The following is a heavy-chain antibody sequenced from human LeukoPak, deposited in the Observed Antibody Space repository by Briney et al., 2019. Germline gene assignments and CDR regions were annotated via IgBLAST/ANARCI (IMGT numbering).Heavy chain of an antibody. D-gene: IGHD4-11*01. CDR1: RGTFSSYA. CDR3: ARSYSNYDYYYYYMDV. J-gene: IGHJ6*03. V-gene: IGHV1-69*06. Sequence: ASLKVSSKPSRGTFSSYAISWVRHAPREGLEWRGRIIPIFGTANYAQKFKGRVTITAGKSTSTADMELSSLRCEDKAVYYCARSYSNYDYYYYYMDVWGKGTTVTVSS. CDR2: IIPIFGTA.